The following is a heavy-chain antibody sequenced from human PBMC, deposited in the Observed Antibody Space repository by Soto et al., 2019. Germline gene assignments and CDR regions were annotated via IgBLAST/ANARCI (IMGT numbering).Heavy chain of an antibody. V-gene: IGHV3-30*04. Sequence: GGSLRLSCAASGFIFKNYALNWVRKAPGKGLEWVASITRDGYNKYYADSVKGRFTISRDNSKNTLSLQMTALRVEDSSVYYCTKSSGGSSSVGMDYWGPGTLVTVSS. D-gene: IGHD6-6*01. CDR2: ITRDGYNK. J-gene: IGHJ4*02. CDR1: GFIFKNYA. CDR3: TKSSGGSSSVGMDY.